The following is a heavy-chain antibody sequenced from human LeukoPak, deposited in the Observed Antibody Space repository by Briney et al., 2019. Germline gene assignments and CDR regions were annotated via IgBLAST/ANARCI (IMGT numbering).Heavy chain of an antibody. CDR1: GYTFTGYY. J-gene: IGHJ4*02. D-gene: IGHD4-23*01. CDR3: ARGPSTVVTPRLGN. Sequence: GASVKVSCKASGYTFTGYYMHWVRQAPGQGLEWMGWINPNSGGTNYAQKFQGWVTMTRDTPISTAYMELSRLRSDDTAVYYCARGPSTVVTPRLGNWGQGTLVTVSS. CDR2: INPNSGGT. V-gene: IGHV1-2*04.